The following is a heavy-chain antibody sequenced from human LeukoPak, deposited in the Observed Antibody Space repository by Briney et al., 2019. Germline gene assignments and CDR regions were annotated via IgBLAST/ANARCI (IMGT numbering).Heavy chain of an antibody. CDR3: ARQYSNSPYYYYYYYMDV. V-gene: IGHV4-34*01. CDR1: GGSFSGYY. Sequence: SETLSLTCAVYGGSFSGYYWSWIRQPPGKGLEWIGEINHSGSTNYNPSLKSRDTISVDTSKNQFSLKLSSVTAADTAVYYCARQYSNSPYYYYYYYMDVWGKGTTVTVSS. J-gene: IGHJ6*03. CDR2: INHSGST. D-gene: IGHD4-11*01.